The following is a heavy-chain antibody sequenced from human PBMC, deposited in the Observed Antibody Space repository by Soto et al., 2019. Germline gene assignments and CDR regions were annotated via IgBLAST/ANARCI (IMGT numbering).Heavy chain of an antibody. D-gene: IGHD4-17*01. J-gene: IGHJ3*02. CDR2: ISAYNGNT. CDR1: GYTFTSYG. CDR3: ARDLNEYGDYPPGAFDI. Sequence: GASVKVSCKASGYTFTSYGISWVRQAPGQGLEWMGWISAYNGNTNYAQKLQGRVTMTTDTSTSTAYMELRSLRSDDTAVYYCARDLNEYGDYPPGAFDIWGQGTMVTVSS. V-gene: IGHV1-18*01.